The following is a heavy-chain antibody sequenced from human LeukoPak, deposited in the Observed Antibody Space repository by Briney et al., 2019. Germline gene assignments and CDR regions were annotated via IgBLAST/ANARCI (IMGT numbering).Heavy chain of an antibody. CDR1: GYSFTSYD. V-gene: IGHV1-8*01. CDR2: MNPNSGNT. D-gene: IGHD3-10*01. J-gene: IGHJ4*02. CDR3: ATQRRGSGSGFDY. Sequence: RGESLKISCKASGYSFTSYDINWVRQATGQGLEWLGWMNPNSGNTGYAQKFQGRVTMTRNTSISTAYMELSSLRSADTAVYYCATQRRGSGSGFDYWGQGTLVTVSS.